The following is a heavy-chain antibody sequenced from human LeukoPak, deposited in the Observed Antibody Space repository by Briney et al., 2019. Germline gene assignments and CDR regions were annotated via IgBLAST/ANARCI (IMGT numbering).Heavy chain of an antibody. D-gene: IGHD1-7*01. J-gene: IGHJ4*02. CDR2: IKPDGSEK. CDR1: GFTFRHYW. Sequence: PGGSLRLSCAASGFTFRHYWMNWVRQASGKGLEWVANIKPDGSEKRYADSVKGRLTISRDNAENSLYLQMNSLRAEDTAVYYCARVVGTDEGADYWGQGTLVTVSS. CDR3: ARVVGTDEGADY. V-gene: IGHV3-7*04.